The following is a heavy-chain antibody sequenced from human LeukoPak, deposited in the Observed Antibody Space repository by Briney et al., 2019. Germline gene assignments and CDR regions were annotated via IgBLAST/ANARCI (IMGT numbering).Heavy chain of an antibody. CDR3: AKDYRDGYTSYYFDY. CDR1: GFSFSSYE. V-gene: IGHV3-48*03. D-gene: IGHD5-24*01. J-gene: IGHJ4*02. Sequence: GGSLRLSCAASGFSFSSYEMNWVRQAPGKGLEWVSYISSSGSIMYSADSVKGRFTISRDNAKNSLYLQMNSLRAEDTAVYYCAKDYRDGYTSYYFDYWGQGTLVTVSS. CDR2: ISSSGSIM.